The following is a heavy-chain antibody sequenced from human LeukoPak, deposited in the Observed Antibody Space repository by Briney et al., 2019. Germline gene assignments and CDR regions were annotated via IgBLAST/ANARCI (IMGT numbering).Heavy chain of an antibody. Sequence: GGSLRLSCAASGFTFRSYSMNWVRQAPGKGLEWVSYISSSSSTIYYADSVKGRFTISRDNSKNTLYLQMNSLRAEDTAVYYCAKNTIFGVVTPDYFDYWGQGTLVTVSS. CDR3: AKNTIFGVVTPDYFDY. V-gene: IGHV3-48*01. J-gene: IGHJ4*02. CDR1: GFTFRSYS. CDR2: ISSSSSTI. D-gene: IGHD3-3*01.